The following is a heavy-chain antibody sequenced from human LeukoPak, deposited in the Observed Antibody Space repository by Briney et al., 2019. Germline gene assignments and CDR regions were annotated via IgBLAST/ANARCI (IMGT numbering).Heavy chain of an antibody. V-gene: IGHV1-18*01. CDR3: ARAHLRYFDWLPNYYYYYYMDV. J-gene: IGHJ6*03. D-gene: IGHD3-9*01. CDR1: GYTFTNYG. CDR2: ISAYNGNT. Sequence: ASVKVSCKTSGYTFTNYGLTWVRQAPGQGLEWMGWISAYNGNTSYAQKLQGRVTMTTDTSTSTAYMELRSLRSDDTAVYYCARAHLRYFDWLPNYYYYYYMDVWGKGTTVTISS.